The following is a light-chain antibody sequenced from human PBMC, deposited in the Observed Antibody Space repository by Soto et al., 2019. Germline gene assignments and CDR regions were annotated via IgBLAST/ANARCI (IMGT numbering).Light chain of an antibody. J-gene: IGKJ2*01. CDR3: QQYGSSPYT. Sequence: EIVLTQSPGTLSLSPGERATLSCRASQSVSNSFLAWYQQKPGQAPRLLIYGASSRATGIPDRFSGSGSGTDFPLTISRLEPEDFAVYYCQQYGSSPYTFGQGNKLEIK. CDR1: QSVSNSF. V-gene: IGKV3-20*01. CDR2: GAS.